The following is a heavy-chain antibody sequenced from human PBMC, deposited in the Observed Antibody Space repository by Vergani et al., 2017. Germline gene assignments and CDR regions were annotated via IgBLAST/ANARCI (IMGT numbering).Heavy chain of an antibody. CDR3: ARDSEPRSYGSGSNTWFDP. D-gene: IGHD3-10*01. V-gene: IGHV1-2*02. J-gene: IGHJ5*02. CDR2: INANSGGT. Sequence: QVQLVQSGAEVKKPGASVKVSCKASGYTFTGYYMHWVRQAPGQGLEWMGWINANSGGTNYAQKFQGRVTMTRDTSISTAYMELSRLRSDDTAVYYCARDSEPRSYGSGSNTWFDPWGQGTLVTVSS. CDR1: GYTFTGYY.